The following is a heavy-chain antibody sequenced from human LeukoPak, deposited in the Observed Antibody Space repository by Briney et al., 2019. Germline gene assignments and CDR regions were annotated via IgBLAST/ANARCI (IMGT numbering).Heavy chain of an antibody. CDR1: GFTFSNYW. J-gene: IGHJ6*02. D-gene: IGHD3-22*01. Sequence: GGSLRLSCAASGFTFSNYWMIWVRQAPGKGLEWVGNIKQDGSEKRYADSVRGRFSISRDNSKNTLYLQMNSLRADDTAVYYCARPNYYDSSAFYYYFYGMDVWGQGTTVTVSS. CDR2: IKQDGSEK. V-gene: IGHV3-7*02. CDR3: ARPNYYDSSAFYYYFYGMDV.